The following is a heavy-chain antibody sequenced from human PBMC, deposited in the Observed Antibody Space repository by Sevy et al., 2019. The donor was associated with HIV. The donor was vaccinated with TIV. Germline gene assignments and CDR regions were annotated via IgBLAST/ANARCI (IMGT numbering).Heavy chain of an antibody. CDR2: TRYDGTTK. CDR1: GFTFRSYG. V-gene: IGHV3-30*02. CDR3: AKGLGMVQGALLSDDI. Sequence: GGSLRLSCAASGFTFRSYGMHWVRQAPGKGLEWVAFTRYDGTTKYYADSVKGRFTSSRENSKNTVYLQMNSLRVEDTAVYYCAKGLGMVQGALLSDDIWGQGTMVTVSS. J-gene: IGHJ3*02. D-gene: IGHD3-10*01.